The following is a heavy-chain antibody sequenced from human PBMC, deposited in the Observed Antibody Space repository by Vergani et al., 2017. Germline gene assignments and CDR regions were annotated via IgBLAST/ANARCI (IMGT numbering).Heavy chain of an antibody. CDR3: TRRLGYCSGGSCYGYYGMDV. J-gene: IGHJ6*02. CDR1: GFTFSGSA. V-gene: IGHV3-73*01. D-gene: IGHD2-15*01. Sequence: EVQLVESGGGLVQPGGSLKLSCAASGFTFSGSAMHWVRQASGKGLEWVGRIRSKANSYATAYAASVKGRFTISRDDSKNTAYLQMNSLKTEDTAVYYCTRRLGYCSGGSCYGYYGMDVWGQGTTVIVSS. CDR2: IRSKANSYAT.